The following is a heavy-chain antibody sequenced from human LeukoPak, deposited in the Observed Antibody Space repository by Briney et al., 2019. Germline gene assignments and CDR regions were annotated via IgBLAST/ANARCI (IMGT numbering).Heavy chain of an antibody. CDR2: ISYDGSNK. CDR3: ARDYGNGGDYFDY. J-gene: IGHJ4*02. V-gene: IGHV3-30-3*01. Sequence: GGSLRLSCEASGFTFSSNAMHWVRQAPGKGLEWVAVISYDGSNKYYADSVKGRFTISRDNSKNTLYVQMNSLRAEDTAVYYCARDYGNGGDYFDYWGQGTLVTVSS. CDR1: GFTFSSNA. D-gene: IGHD7-27*01.